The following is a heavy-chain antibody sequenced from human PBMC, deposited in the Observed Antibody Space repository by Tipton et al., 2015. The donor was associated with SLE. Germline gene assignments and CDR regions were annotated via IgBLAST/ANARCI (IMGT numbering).Heavy chain of an antibody. J-gene: IGHJ4*02. CDR2: IYYSGST. D-gene: IGHD6-13*01. CDR3: ARGDPGSSSWYAPPFGY. V-gene: IGHV4-39*07. CDR1: GGSISSSSYY. Sequence: TLSLTCTVSGGSISSSSYYWGWIRQPPGKGLEWIGSIYYSGSTYYNPSLKSRVTISVDTSKNQFSLKLSSVTAADTAVYYCARGDPGSSSWYAPPFGYWGQGTLVTVS.